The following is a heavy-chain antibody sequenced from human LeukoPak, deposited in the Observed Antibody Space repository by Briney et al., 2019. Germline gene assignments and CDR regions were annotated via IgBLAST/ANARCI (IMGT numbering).Heavy chain of an antibody. J-gene: IGHJ4*02. CDR1: GGSISTYY. CDR2: IYYSGST. V-gene: IGHV4-59*01. CDR3: ARVRRDGYNYFDY. Sequence: SETLSLTCTVSGGSISTYYWSWIRQPRGKALEWIGYIYYSGSTNYNPSLKSRVTISVDTSKIQFSLKLSSVTAADTAVYYCARVRRDGYNYFDYWGQGTLVTVSS. D-gene: IGHD5-24*01.